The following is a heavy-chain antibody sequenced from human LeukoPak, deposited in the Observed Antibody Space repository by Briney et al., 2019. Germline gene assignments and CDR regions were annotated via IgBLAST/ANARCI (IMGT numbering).Heavy chain of an antibody. J-gene: IGHJ4*02. D-gene: IGHD3-3*01. Sequence: PGGSLRLSCAASGFTFSSYWMHWVRQAPGKGLVWVSRINSDGSSTSYADSVKGRFTISRDNATNTLYLQMNSLRAEDTAVYYCARHHFYDFWSGYYQGYFDYWGQGTLVTVSS. CDR1: GFTFSSYW. CDR2: INSDGSST. V-gene: IGHV3-74*01. CDR3: ARHHFYDFWSGYYQGYFDY.